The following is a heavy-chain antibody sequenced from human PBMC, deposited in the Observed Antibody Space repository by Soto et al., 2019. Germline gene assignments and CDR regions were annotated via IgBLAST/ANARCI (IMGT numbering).Heavy chain of an antibody. CDR3: ARDGRGAQYCSGGSCSDDAFDI. V-gene: IGHV3-48*02. Sequence: HPGGSLRLSCAASGFTFSSYSMNWVRQAPGKGLEWVSYISSSSSTIYYADSVKGRFTISRDNAKNSLYLQMNSLRDEDTAVYYCARDGRGAQYCSGGSCSDDAFDIWGQGTMVTVSS. CDR1: GFTFSSYS. J-gene: IGHJ3*02. CDR2: ISSSSSTI. D-gene: IGHD2-15*01.